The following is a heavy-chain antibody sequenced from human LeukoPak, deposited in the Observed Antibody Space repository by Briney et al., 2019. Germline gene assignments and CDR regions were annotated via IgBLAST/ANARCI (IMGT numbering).Heavy chain of an antibody. J-gene: IGHJ4*02. V-gene: IGHV3-30*02. CDR1: GFTFSSYG. Sequence: GGSLRLSCAASGFTFSSYGMHWSRQAPGKGLEWVAFIRYDGSNKYYADSVKGRFTISRDNSKNTLYLQMNSLRAEDTAVYYCAKGSPFYGSGSYSDWGQGTLVTVSS. CDR3: AKGSPFYGSGSYSD. D-gene: IGHD3-10*01. CDR2: IRYDGSNK.